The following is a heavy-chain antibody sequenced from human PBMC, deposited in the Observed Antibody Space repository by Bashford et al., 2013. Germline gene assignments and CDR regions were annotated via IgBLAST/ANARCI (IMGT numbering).Heavy chain of an antibody. CDR1: GFTFSSYG. CDR3: AKESWGLTGQFFYGLDV. D-gene: IGHD3-9*01. CDR2: ISGRGDTT. Sequence: GGPLRLSCAGSGFTFSSYGMNWVRQAPGKGLEWVSAISGRGDTTYYVDSVKGRFTISRDNSKNTLYLQMNSLRAEDTALYYCAKESWGLTGQFFYGLDVWGQGTTVTVSS. J-gene: IGHJ6*02. V-gene: IGHV3-23*01.